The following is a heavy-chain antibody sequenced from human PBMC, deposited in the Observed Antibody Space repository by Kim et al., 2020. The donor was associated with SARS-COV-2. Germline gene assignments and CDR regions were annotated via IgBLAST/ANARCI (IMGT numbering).Heavy chain of an antibody. V-gene: IGHV3-11*04. Sequence: DSVKGRFTISRDNAKNSLYLQMNSLRTEDTAVYYCARDSYYYDSSAYYKGWGQGTLVTVSS. CDR3: ARDSYYYDSSAYYKG. D-gene: IGHD3-22*01. J-gene: IGHJ4*02.